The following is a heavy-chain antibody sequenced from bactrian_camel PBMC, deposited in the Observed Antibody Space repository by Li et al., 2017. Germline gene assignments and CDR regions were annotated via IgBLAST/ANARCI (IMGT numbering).Heavy chain of an antibody. Sequence: QLVESGGGLVQPRGSLRLSCVASGFTFNNYWMHWVRQAPGKGLEWVSSIYTGDGSTNSADSVKGRFTISRDNARNTLYLQMNSLKPEDTAVYYCAADRAIYYRDYGPYRPGLGNWGQGTQVTVS. V-gene: IGHV3S19*01. CDR2: IYTGDGST. CDR1: GFTFNNYW. D-gene: IGHD4*01. J-gene: IGHJ6*01. CDR3: AADRAIYYRDYGPYRPGLGN.